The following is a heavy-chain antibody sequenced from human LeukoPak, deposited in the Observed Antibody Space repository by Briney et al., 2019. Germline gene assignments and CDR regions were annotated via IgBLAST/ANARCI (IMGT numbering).Heavy chain of an antibody. CDR3: ARDLGGEWELLGGGYNWFDP. Sequence: SQTLSLTCAISGDSVSSNSAAWNWIRQSPSRGLEWLGRTYYRSKWYNDYAVSVKSRITINPDTSKNQFSLQPNSVTPEDTAVYYCARDLGGEWELLGGGYNWFDPWGQGTLVTVSS. J-gene: IGHJ5*02. V-gene: IGHV6-1*01. CDR1: GDSVSSNSAA. CDR2: TYYRSKWYN. D-gene: IGHD1-26*01.